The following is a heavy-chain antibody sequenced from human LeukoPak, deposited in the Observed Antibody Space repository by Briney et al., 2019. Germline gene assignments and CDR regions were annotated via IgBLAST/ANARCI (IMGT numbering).Heavy chain of an antibody. J-gene: IGHJ4*02. D-gene: IGHD2-15*01. Sequence: ASVKVSCKASGYTFTSYYMHWVRQAPGQGLEWMGIINPSGGSTSYAQKFQGRVTMTSDTATSTVYMELSSLRSEDTALYYCARDISYCSGGSCYLTIDYWGQGTLVTVSS. CDR3: ARDISYCSGGSCYLTIDY. V-gene: IGHV1-46*01. CDR1: GYTFTSYY. CDR2: INPSGGST.